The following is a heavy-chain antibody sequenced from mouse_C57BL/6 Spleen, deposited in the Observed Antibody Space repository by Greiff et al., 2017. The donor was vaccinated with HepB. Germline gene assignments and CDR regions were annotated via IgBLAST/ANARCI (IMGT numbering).Heavy chain of an antibody. CDR3: TKNYYGGSPWFAY. V-gene: IGHV1-5*01. D-gene: IGHD1-1*01. CDR2: IYPGNSDT. CDR1: DYTFTSYW. Sequence: VQLQQSGTVLARPGASVKMSCKTSDYTFTSYWMHWVKQRPGQGLEWIGAIYPGNSDTSYNQKFKGKAKLTAVTSASTAYMELSSLTNEDSAVYYCTKNYYGGSPWFAYWGQGTLVTVSA. J-gene: IGHJ3*01.